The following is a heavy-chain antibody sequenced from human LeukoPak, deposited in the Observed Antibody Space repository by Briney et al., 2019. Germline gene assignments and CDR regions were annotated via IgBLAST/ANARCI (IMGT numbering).Heavy chain of an antibody. CDR2: ISYDGSNK. V-gene: IGHV3-30*19. Sequence: PGGSLRLSCAASGFAFSTYGMHWVRQAPGKGLEWVAVISYDGSNKYYADSVKGRFTISRDNSKNTLYLQMNSLRAEDTAVYYCARGVVVRGVISAFDIWGQGTMVTVSS. CDR1: GFAFSTYG. CDR3: ARGVVVRGVISAFDI. D-gene: IGHD3-10*01. J-gene: IGHJ3*02.